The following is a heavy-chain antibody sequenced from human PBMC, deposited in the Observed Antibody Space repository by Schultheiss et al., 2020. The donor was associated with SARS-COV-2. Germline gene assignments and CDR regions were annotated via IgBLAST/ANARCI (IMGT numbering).Heavy chain of an antibody. D-gene: IGHD2-2*02. CDR1: GVTFSSYG. Sequence: GGSLRLSCAASGVTFSSYGMHWVRQAPGKGLEWVAVISHDGSNKYYADSVKGRFTIYRDNSINTLYLQMNRLRAEDTAVYYCARDRAIEYGMDVWGQGTTVTVAS. CDR3: ARDRAIEYGMDV. J-gene: IGHJ6*02. CDR2: ISHDGSNK. V-gene: IGHV3-30*03.